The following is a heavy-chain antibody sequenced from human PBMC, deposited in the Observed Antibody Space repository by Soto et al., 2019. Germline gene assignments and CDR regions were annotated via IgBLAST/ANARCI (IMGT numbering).Heavy chain of an antibody. D-gene: IGHD2-8*01. CDR2: INPKSGGT. Sequence: LVNVDCKAVGYRLTEYHIHCVRQATGQGLEWLGRINPKSGGTSTAQKFQGWVTMTTDTSISTASMELTRLTSDDTAIYYCARGDSTDCSSGVCSFFYNHDMDVWGQGTTVTVSS. J-gene: IGHJ6*02. CDR1: GYRLTEYH. V-gene: IGHV1-2*04. CDR3: ARGDSTDCSSGVCSFFYNHDMDV.